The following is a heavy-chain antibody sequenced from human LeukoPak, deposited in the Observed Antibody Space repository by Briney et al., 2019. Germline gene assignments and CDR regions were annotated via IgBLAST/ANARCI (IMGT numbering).Heavy chain of an antibody. CDR2: IKQDGSEK. D-gene: IGHD3-3*01. V-gene: IGHV3-7*01. J-gene: IGHJ4*02. CDR3: ARGATYYDFWSGYRSYDY. CDR1: GFTFSSYW. Sequence: GGSLRLSCAASGFTFSSYWMSWVRQAPGKGLEWVANIKQDGSEKYYVDSVKGRFTISRDNAKNSLYLQMNSLRAEDTAVYYCARGATYYDFWSGYRSYDYWGQGTLVTVSS.